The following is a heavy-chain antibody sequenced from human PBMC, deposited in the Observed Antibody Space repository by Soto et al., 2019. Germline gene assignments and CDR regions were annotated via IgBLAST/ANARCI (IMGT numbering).Heavy chain of an antibody. V-gene: IGHV3-33*06. D-gene: IGHD6-19*01. CDR3: AKDHTAVAERWFDA. J-gene: IGHJ5*02. Sequence: QVQLGESGGGMVQPGRSLRLSCAASGFTFSSYGMHWVCHAQAKGLACVAFIWYDGSNKYYADSVKGRVTISRDNSTNTLYLQMSSLRAADTAVDYCAKDHTAVAERWFDAWGQGTLVTVSS. CDR1: GFTFSSYG. CDR2: IWYDGSNK.